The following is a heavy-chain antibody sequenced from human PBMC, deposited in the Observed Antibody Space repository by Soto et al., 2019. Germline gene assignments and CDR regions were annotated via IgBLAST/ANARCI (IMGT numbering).Heavy chain of an antibody. D-gene: IGHD2-15*01. CDR2: IYYSGST. Sequence: SETLSLTCPCAASTISSGCYYWSWIRQPPGKGLEWIGYIYYSGSTYYNPSLKSRVTISVDTSKNQFSLKLSSVTAADTAVYYCARGLAAAQFDYWGQGTLVTVS. V-gene: IGHV4-30-4*01. CDR3: ARGLAAAQFDY. CDR1: ASTISSGCYY. J-gene: IGHJ4*02.